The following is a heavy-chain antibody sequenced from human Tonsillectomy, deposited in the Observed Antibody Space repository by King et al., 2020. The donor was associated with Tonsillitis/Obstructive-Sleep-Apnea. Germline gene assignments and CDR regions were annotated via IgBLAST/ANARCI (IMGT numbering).Heavy chain of an antibody. J-gene: IGHJ6*03. CDR1: GFTFSDYY. D-gene: IGHD2-8*01. CDR3: ARPYATDYYYYYYMDV. CDR2: ISSSSSYT. V-gene: IGHV3-11*05. Sequence: VQLVESGGGLVKPGGSLRLSCAASGFTFSDYYMSWIRQAPGKGLEWVSYISSSSSYTNYADSVKGRFTISRDNAKTSLYLQMNSLRAEDTAVYYCARPYATDYYYYYYMDVWGKGTTVTVSS.